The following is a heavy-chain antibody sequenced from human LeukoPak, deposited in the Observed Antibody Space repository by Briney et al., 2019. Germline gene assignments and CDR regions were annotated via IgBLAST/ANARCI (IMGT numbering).Heavy chain of an antibody. J-gene: IGHJ3*02. CDR1: GGTFSSYA. Sequence: GSSVKVSCKASGGTFSSYAISWVRQAPGQGLEWMGRIIPTFGIANYAQKFQGRVTITADKSTSTAYMELSSLRSEDTAVYYCARRNSGYDGAFDIWGQGTMVTVSS. V-gene: IGHV1-69*04. CDR3: ARRNSGYDGAFDI. CDR2: IIPTFGIA. D-gene: IGHD5-12*01.